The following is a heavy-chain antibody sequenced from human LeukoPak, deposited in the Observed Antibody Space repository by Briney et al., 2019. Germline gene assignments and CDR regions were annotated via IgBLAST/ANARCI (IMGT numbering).Heavy chain of an antibody. CDR2: INLDGSER. D-gene: IGHD6-19*01. V-gene: IGHV3-7*05. CDR1: GFTFSSHW. J-gene: IGHJ4*02. CDR3: ARGSGYRSAWYY. Sequence: GGSLRLSCEASGFTFSSHWMSWVRQAPGKGLEWVANINLDGSERYYVDSVKGRCTISRDNAKNSLYLHMNSLRAEDTAVYYCARGSGYRSAWYYRGQGTLVTVSS.